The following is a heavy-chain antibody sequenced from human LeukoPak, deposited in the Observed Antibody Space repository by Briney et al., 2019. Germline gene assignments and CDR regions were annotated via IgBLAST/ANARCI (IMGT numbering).Heavy chain of an antibody. J-gene: IGHJ4*02. V-gene: IGHV4-31*03. CDR2: IYYSGST. Sequence: TLSLTCTVSGGSASSGGYYWSWIRQHPGKGLEWIGNIYYSGSTYYNSSLKSRVTISVDTSKNQFSLKLGSVTAADTAVYYCARLPFNYYDIGPWDYWGQGTLVTVSS. D-gene: IGHD3-22*01. CDR1: GGSASSGGYY. CDR3: ARLPFNYYDIGPWDY.